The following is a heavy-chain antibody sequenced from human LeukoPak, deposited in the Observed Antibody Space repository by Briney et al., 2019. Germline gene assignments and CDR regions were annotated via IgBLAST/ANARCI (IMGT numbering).Heavy chain of an antibody. CDR3: ARDWDPDSSGLDVFDY. D-gene: IGHD3-22*01. J-gene: IGHJ4*02. CDR1: GFTFSSYS. Sequence: GGSLRLSCAASGFTFSSYSMNWVRQAPGKGLEWVSSISRSSNYKYYADSVKGRFTISRDNAKNSLYLQMNSLRAEDTAVYYCARDWDPDSSGLDVFDYWGQGTLVTVSS. V-gene: IGHV3-21*01. CDR2: ISRSSNYK.